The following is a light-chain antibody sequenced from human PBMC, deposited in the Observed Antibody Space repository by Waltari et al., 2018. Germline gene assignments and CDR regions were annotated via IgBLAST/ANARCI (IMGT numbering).Light chain of an antibody. V-gene: IGLV3-10*01. CDR1: ELTRKY. CDR2: EDT. Sequence: YELTQPPSVSVSPGQTARITCSGHELTRKYAYWCQQKSGQAPRLVIYEDTKRPSGIPERFSGSSSGTVATLTITGAQVDDEADYYCYSSDSTGLRVFGGGTTVVVL. J-gene: IGLJ1*01. CDR3: YSSDSTGLRV.